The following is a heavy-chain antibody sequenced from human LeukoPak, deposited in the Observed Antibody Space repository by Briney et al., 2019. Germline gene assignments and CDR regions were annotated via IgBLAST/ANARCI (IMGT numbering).Heavy chain of an antibody. V-gene: IGHV4-30-2*01. J-gene: IGHJ3*02. CDR3: ARARPFTMIVVAPPNDAFDI. Sequence: PSETLSLTSAVSGGSISSGGYSWSWIRQPPGKGLEWIVYIYLSGSTYYNPPLKSRVTISVDRSKNQFSLKLSSVTAADTAVYYCARARPFTMIVVAPPNDAFDIWGQGTMVTVSS. CDR2: IYLSGST. D-gene: IGHD3-22*01. CDR1: GGSISSGGYS.